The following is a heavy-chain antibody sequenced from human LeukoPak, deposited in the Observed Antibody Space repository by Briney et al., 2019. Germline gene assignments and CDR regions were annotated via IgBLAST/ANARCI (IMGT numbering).Heavy chain of an antibody. D-gene: IGHD3-22*01. CDR3: ASRGGNYYDSSGYFQFDY. CDR2: INPNSGGT. V-gene: IGHV1-2*02. J-gene: IGHJ4*02. CDR1: GYTFTAYY. Sequence: ASVKVSCKASGYTFTAYYMHWVRQAPGQGLEWMGWINPNSGGTNYAQKFQGRVTMTRDTSISTAYMELSRLRSDDTAVYYCASRGGNYYDSSGYFQFDYWGQGTLVTVSS.